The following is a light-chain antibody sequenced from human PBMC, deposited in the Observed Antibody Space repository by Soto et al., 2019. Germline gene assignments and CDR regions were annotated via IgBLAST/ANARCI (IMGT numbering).Light chain of an antibody. Sequence: EIVMTQSPATLSVSPGERATLSCRASQSVSSNLAWYQQKPGQAPMLLIYGASTRATGIPARFSGSGSGTEFTLTISSLQSEDFAVHYCQQYCTWWTFGQGTKVDIK. CDR2: GAS. CDR3: QQYCTWWT. CDR1: QSVSSN. J-gene: IGKJ1*01. V-gene: IGKV3-15*01.